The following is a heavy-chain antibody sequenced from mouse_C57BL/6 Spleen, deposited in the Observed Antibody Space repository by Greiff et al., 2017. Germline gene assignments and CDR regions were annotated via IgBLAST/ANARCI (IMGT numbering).Heavy chain of an antibody. V-gene: IGHV1-15*01. CDR2: IDPETGGT. D-gene: IGHD1-1*01. Sequence: VQLQQSGAELVRPGASVTLSCKASGYTFTDYEMHWVKQTPVHGLEWIGAIDPETGGTAYNQKFKGKAILTADKSSSTAYMELRSLTSEDSAVYYCTRRDYDWAMDYWGQGTSVTVSS. CDR1: GYTFTDYE. CDR3: TRRDYDWAMDY. J-gene: IGHJ4*01.